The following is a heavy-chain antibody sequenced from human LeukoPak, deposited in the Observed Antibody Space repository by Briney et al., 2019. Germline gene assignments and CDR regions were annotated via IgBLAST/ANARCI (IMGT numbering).Heavy chain of an antibody. V-gene: IGHV3-30*04. Sequence: PGGSLRLSCEASGFTFSNYAMHWVRQAPGKGLEWVAVISYDGSYKYYADSMKGRFTISRDNSKNTLYLQMNSLRAEDTAVYYCARGEEGGYGDYANYYYYYMDVWGKGTTVTVSS. CDR2: ISYDGSYK. CDR1: GFTFSNYA. CDR3: ARGEEGGYGDYANYYYYYMDV. D-gene: IGHD4-17*01. J-gene: IGHJ6*03.